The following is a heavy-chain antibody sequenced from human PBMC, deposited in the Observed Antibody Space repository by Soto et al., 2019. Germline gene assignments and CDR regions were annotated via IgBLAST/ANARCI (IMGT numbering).Heavy chain of an antibody. CDR3: ASERSSGYLDY. CDR1: GASMSTYY. CDR2: IYYSGTT. J-gene: IGHJ4*02. V-gene: IGHV4-59*01. Sequence: SETLSLTCAVSGASMSTYYWSWIRQPPGKGLEWIGYIYYSGTTNYNPSLKSRVTILVDTSKNQFSLKLSSVTAADTAVYYCASERSSGYLDYWGQGTLVTVSS.